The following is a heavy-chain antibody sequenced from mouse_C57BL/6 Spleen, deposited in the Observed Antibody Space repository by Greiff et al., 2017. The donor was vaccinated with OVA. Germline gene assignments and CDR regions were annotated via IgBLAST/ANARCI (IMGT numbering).Heavy chain of an antibody. CDR3: AGDGSGIWYVDV. Sequence: VQLQQPGAELVKPGASVKLSCKASGYTFTSYWMHWVKQRPGQGLEWIGMIYPNSGSTNYNEKFKGKATLTVDKSSSTAYMQLSSLTSEDSAVDYCAGDGSGIWYVDVWGTGTTVTVSS. CDR1: GYTFTSYW. D-gene: IGHD1-2*01. J-gene: IGHJ1*03. CDR2: IYPNSGST. V-gene: IGHV1-64*01.